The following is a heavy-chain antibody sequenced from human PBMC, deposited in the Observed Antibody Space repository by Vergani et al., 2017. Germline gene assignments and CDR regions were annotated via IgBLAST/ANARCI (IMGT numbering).Heavy chain of an antibody. CDR2: ISYDGSNK. J-gene: IGHJ4*02. CDR1: GFTFSSYG. CDR3: ANDGYGDEFFDY. Sequence: QVQLVESGGGVVQPGRSLRLSCAASGFTFSSYGMHWVRQAPGKGLEWVAVISYDGSNKYYADSVKGRFTISRDNSKNTPYLQMNSLRAEDTAVYYCANDGYGDEFFDYWGQGTLVTVSS. V-gene: IGHV3-30*18. D-gene: IGHD4-17*01.